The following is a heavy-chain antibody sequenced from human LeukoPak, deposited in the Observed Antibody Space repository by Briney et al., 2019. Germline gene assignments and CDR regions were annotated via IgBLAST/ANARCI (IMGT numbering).Heavy chain of an antibody. J-gene: IGHJ4*02. V-gene: IGHV3-30*02. D-gene: IGHD4-23*01. Sequence: GGSLRLSCAASGFTFSSYGMHWVRQAPGKGLEWVAFIRYDGSNKYYADSVKGRFTISRDNSKNTLYLQMNSLRAEDTAVYYCAILPGLTVVNRDYWGQGTLVTVSS. CDR2: IRYDGSNK. CDR1: GFTFSSYG. CDR3: AILPGLTVVNRDY.